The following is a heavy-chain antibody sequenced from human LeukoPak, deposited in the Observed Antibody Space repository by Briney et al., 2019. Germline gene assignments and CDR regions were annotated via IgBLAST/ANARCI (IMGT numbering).Heavy chain of an antibody. J-gene: IGHJ4*01. V-gene: IGHV4-34*01. CDR2: INHSGST. CDR1: GGSFSGYY. Sequence: SETLSLTCTVYGGSFSGYYWSWIRQPPGKGLEWIGEINHSGSTNYNPSLKSRVTTSIDTSKNQLSLNLKSVTAADTAVYYCARDRDVDDFDSWGHGTLVTVSS. CDR3: ARDRDVDDFDS. D-gene: IGHD2-15*01.